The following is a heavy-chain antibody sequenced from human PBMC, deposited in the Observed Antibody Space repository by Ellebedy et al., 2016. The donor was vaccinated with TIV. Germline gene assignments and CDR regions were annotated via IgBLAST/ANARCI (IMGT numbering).Heavy chain of an antibody. J-gene: IGHJ5*02. D-gene: IGHD5-18*01. V-gene: IGHV1-18*04. CDR2: ISAYNGNT. Sequence: ASVKVSCKASGYTFTSYGISWVRQAPGQGLEWMGWISAYNGNTNYAQKLQGRVTMTTDTSTSTAYMELRSLRSDDTAVYYCARESEGYSYGNNWFDPWGQGTLVTVSS. CDR1: GYTFTSYG. CDR3: ARESEGYSYGNNWFDP.